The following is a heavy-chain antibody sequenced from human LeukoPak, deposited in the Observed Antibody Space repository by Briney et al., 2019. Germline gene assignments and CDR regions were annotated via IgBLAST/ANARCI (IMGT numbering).Heavy chain of an antibody. CDR2: ISGSGGST. D-gene: IGHD3-16*01. CDR3: ANAPPGLQQYGMDV. CDR1: GFTFSSYA. Sequence: GGSLRLSCAASGFTFSSYAMSWVHQAPGKGLEWVSAISGSGGSTYYADSVKGRFTISRDNSKNTLYLQMNSLRAEDTAVYYCANAPPGLQQYGMDVWGQGTTVTVSS. V-gene: IGHV3-23*01. J-gene: IGHJ6*02.